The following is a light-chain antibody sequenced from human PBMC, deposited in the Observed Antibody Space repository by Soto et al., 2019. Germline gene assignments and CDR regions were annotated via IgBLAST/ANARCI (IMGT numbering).Light chain of an antibody. V-gene: IGKV3-20*01. Sequence: EIVLTQSPGTLSLSPGERATLSCRASQSISSSYLAWYHQKPGQAPRLLIHGVSSRATGIPDRFSGSGSGTDFNLTISRLEAEDFAVYYCQRYCSSPSFAFGPGSKVDIK. CDR2: GVS. CDR1: QSISSSY. J-gene: IGKJ3*01. CDR3: QRYCSSPSFA.